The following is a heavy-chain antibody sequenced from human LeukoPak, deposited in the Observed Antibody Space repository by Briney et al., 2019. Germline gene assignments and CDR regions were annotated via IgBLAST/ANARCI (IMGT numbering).Heavy chain of an antibody. Sequence: GASVKVSCKASGGTFSSYAISWVRQAPGQGLEWMGGIIPIFGTANYAQKFQGRVTITADESTSTVYMALSSLRSEDTALYYCARDSEVRRNLWHYWGQGTLVTVSS. D-gene: IGHD3-10*01. V-gene: IGHV1-69*13. CDR3: ARDSEVRRNLWHY. CDR2: IIPIFGTA. J-gene: IGHJ4*02. CDR1: GGTFSSYA.